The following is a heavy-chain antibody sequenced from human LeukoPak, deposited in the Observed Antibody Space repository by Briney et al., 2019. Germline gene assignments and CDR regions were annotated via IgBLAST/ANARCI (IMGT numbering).Heavy chain of an antibody. CDR1: GFTFSSYG. CDR2: ISGSGGST. D-gene: IGHD2-15*01. V-gene: IGHV3-23*01. Sequence: GGSLRLSCAASGFTFSSYGMTWVRQAPGKGLEWVSAISGSGGSTYYADSVKGRFTISRDNSKNTLYLHMISLRAEDTAVYYCAKVIEDIVVVAAAPADYWGQGTLVTVSS. CDR3: AKVIEDIVVVAAAPADY. J-gene: IGHJ4*02.